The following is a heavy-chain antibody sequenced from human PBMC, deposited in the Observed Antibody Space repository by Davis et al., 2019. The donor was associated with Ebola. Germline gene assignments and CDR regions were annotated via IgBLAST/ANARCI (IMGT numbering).Heavy chain of an antibody. J-gene: IGHJ5*02. CDR2: IYYSGST. V-gene: IGHV4-39*01. D-gene: IGHD1-1*01. CDR1: GGSISSSSYY. CDR3: ARRRVERGNWFDP. Sequence: MPSETLSLTCTVSGGSISSSSYYWGWIRQPPGKGLEWIGSIYYSGSTYYNPSLKSRVTISVDTSKNQFSLKLSSVTAADTAVYYCARRRVERGNWFDPWGQGILVTVSS.